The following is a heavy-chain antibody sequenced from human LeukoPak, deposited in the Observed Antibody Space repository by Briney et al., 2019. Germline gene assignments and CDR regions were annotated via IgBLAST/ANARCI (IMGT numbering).Heavy chain of an antibody. D-gene: IGHD3-10*01. J-gene: IGHJ4*02. CDR2: ISYDGSNK. CDR1: GFTFSSYA. Sequence: GGSLRLSCAASGFTFSSYAMSWVRQAPGKGLEWVAVISYDGSNKYYADSVKGRFTISRDNSKNTLYLQMNSLRAEDTAVYYCARDSVWFGSSVDYWGQGTLVTVSS. V-gene: IGHV3-30-3*01. CDR3: ARDSVWFGSSVDY.